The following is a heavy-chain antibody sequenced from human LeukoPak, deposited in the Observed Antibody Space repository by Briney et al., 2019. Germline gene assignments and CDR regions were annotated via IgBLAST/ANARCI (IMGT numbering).Heavy chain of an antibody. J-gene: IGHJ4*02. V-gene: IGHV1-2*02. D-gene: IGHD2-2*01. CDR2: INPNSGGT. CDR3: ARMFRYCSSTSCLPYFDY. Sequence: ASVKVSCKASGYTFTGYYMHWVRQAPGQGLEWMGWINPNSGGTNYAQKFQGRVTMTRDTSISTAYTELSRLRSDDTAVYYCARMFRYCSSTSCLPYFDYWGQGTLVTVSS. CDR1: GYTFTGYY.